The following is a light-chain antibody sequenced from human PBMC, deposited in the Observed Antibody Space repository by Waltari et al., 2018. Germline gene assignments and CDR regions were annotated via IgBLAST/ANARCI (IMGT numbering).Light chain of an antibody. V-gene: IGLV2-23*02. CDR3: CSYAGSRTWV. Sequence: QSALTPPASVSGSPGQSISIPCIGTSSDIGTFNLVSWYLQYPGTAPKLLIYDVSQRPSGVSNRFSGSKSGNTASLTISGLQAEDEAIYYCCSYAGSRTWVFGGGAKLTVL. CDR1: SSDIGTFNL. CDR2: DVS. J-gene: IGLJ3*02.